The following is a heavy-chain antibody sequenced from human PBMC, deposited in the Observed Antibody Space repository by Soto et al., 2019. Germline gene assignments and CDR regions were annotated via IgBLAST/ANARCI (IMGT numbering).Heavy chain of an antibody. CDR2: LNPDNGNT. V-gene: IGHV1-3*01. Sequence: ASVKVSCKASGYTFTRYSMNWVGPAPGQRLEWRGWLNPDNGNTKSSQKVQDRVIITRDTSASTAYMDLSSLRSEDTAVYYCARGIATGQLDPWGQGTLVTVSS. CDR1: GYTFTRYS. CDR3: ARGIATGQLDP. D-gene: IGHD2-15*01. J-gene: IGHJ5*02.